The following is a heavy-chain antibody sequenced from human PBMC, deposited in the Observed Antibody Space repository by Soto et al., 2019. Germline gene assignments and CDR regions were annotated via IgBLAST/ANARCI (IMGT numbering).Heavy chain of an antibody. CDR3: ARGGVLWFGELFSYYYYGMDV. D-gene: IGHD3-10*01. Sequence: SETLSLTCAVYGGSFSGYYWSWIRQPPGKGLEWIGEINHSGSTNYNPSLKSRVTISVDTSKNQFSLKLSSVTAADTAVYYCARGGVLWFGELFSYYYYGMDVWGQGTTVTVS. J-gene: IGHJ6*02. CDR2: INHSGST. CDR1: GGSFSGYY. V-gene: IGHV4-34*01.